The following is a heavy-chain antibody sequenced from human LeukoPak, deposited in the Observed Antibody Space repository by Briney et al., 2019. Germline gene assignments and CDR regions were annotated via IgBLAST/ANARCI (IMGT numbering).Heavy chain of an antibody. Sequence: PSETLSLTCTVSGGSISSSSYYWGWIRQPPGKGLEWIGSIYYSGCTYYNPSLKSRVTISVDTSKNQFSLKLSSVTAADTAVYYCARGQGSGSYSAFDIWGQGTMVTVSS. CDR1: GGSISSSSYY. V-gene: IGHV4-39*07. CDR3: ARGQGSGSYSAFDI. D-gene: IGHD3-10*01. CDR2: IYYSGCT. J-gene: IGHJ3*02.